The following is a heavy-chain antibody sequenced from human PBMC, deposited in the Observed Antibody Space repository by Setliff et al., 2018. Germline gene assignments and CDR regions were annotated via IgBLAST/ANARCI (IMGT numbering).Heavy chain of an antibody. D-gene: IGHD3-10*01. V-gene: IGHV4-39*07. CDR3: ARVARGVIISWFDP. Sequence: SETLSLTCTVSGGSIRSSSYYWGWTRQPPGKGLEWIGSIYYSGSTYDNPSLKSRVTISVDTSKNQFSLKLSAVTAADTAVYYCARVARGVIISWFDPWGQGTLVTVSS. CDR1: GGSIRSSSYY. J-gene: IGHJ5*02. CDR2: IYYSGST.